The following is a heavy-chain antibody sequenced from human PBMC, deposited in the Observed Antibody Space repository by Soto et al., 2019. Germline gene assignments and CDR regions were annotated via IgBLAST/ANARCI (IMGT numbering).Heavy chain of an antibody. CDR2: ISGSAATT. Sequence: EVQLLESGGGLVQPGGSLRLSCAASGFTFSSYAMSWVRQAPGKGLEWVSAISGSAATTFYADSVKGRFTVSRDNSKNTLYLQMNSLRAEDTAVYYCARGPRYCSGYSCDYYMDVGGKGTTVTVSS. CDR3: ARGPRYCSGYSCDYYMDV. CDR1: GFTFSSYA. V-gene: IGHV3-23*01. J-gene: IGHJ6*03. D-gene: IGHD2-15*01.